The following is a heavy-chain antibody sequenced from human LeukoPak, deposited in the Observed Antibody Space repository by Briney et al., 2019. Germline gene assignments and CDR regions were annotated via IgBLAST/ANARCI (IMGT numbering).Heavy chain of an antibody. CDR1: GYTFTGYY. Sequence: GASVKVSCKASGYTFTGYYMHWVRQAPGQGLEWMGWINPNSGGTNYAQKFQGRVTMTRDTSISTAYMELSRLRSEDTAVYYCATDTVSRATDYYGSGSYPHFDYWGQGTLVTVSS. CDR3: ATDTVSRATDYYGSGSYPHFDY. J-gene: IGHJ4*02. V-gene: IGHV1-2*02. D-gene: IGHD3-10*01. CDR2: INPNSGGT.